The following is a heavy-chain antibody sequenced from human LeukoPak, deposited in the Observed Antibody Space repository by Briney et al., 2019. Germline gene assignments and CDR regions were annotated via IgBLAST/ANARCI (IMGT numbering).Heavy chain of an antibody. Sequence: SETLSLTCTVSGGSISSSSYYWGWIRQPPGKGLEWIGSIYYSGSTYYNPSLKSRVTISVDTSKNQFSLKLSSVTAADTAVYYCARANHCSGGSCYRRLRLVWFDPWGQGTLATVSS. D-gene: IGHD2-15*01. CDR2: IYYSGST. CDR3: ARANHCSGGSCYRRLRLVWFDP. V-gene: IGHV4-39*07. CDR1: GGSISSSSYY. J-gene: IGHJ5*02.